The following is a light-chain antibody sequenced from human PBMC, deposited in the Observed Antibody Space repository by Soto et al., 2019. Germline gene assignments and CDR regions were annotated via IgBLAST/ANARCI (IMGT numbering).Light chain of an antibody. CDR1: QTVSSSY. J-gene: IGKJ1*01. V-gene: IGKV3-20*01. CDR2: GAS. Sequence: ETVLTQSPGTLSLSPGERATLSYRASQTVSSSYLAWYQQKPGQAPRLLIYGASSRATGIPDRFSGSGSGTDFTLTISRLEPEDFAVYYCQQYCQQYGSSPPSWTFGQGTRVEIK. CDR3: QQYCQQYGSSPPSWT.